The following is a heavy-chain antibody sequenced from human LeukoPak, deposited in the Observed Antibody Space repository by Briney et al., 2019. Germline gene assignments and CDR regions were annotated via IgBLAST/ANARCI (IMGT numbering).Heavy chain of an antibody. D-gene: IGHD5-12*01. CDR3: ARRGYSGYDYGAYFDY. CDR1: GGSFSGYY. Sequence: SETLSLTCAVYGGSFSGYYWSWIRQPPGKGLEWIGEINHSGSTYYNPSLKSRVTISVDTSKNQFSLKLSSVTAADTAVYYCARRGYSGYDYGAYFDYWGQGTLVTVSS. J-gene: IGHJ4*02. CDR2: INHSGST. V-gene: IGHV4-34*01.